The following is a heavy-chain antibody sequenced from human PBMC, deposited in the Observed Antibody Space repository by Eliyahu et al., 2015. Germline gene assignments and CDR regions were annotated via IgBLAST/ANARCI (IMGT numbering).Heavy chain of an antibody. CDR1: GYTFSXYG. V-gene: IGHV1-18*01. Sequence: QVHLVQSGAEVKKPGASVKVSCKASGYTFSXYGISWVRQAPGQGLEWLGWISAYSGNTFYGPKFQDRVTMTTDTSANTAFLELRSLTFDDTAVYYCARTEHAGPQDFWGQGSLVTVSS. J-gene: IGHJ4*02. CDR3: ARTEHAGPQDF. CDR2: ISAYSGNT.